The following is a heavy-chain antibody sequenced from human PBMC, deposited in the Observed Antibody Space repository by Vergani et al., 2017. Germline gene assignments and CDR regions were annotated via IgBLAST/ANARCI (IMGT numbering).Heavy chain of an antibody. J-gene: IGHJ6*02. CDR1: GGSTSSGSYY. CDR3: ARDPLYSTTWPFLLLDMDV. D-gene: IGHD6-13*01. V-gene: IGHV4-61*02. Sequence: QVQLQESGPGLVRPSQTLSLTCTVSGGSTSSGSYYWSWFPQPAGKGLEWLGRFYTGGGTSYNPSLKSRVTISVDTSKNQFSLQLSSVTAADTAVYYCARDPLYSTTWPFLLLDMDVWGQGTTVTVSS. CDR2: FYTGGGT.